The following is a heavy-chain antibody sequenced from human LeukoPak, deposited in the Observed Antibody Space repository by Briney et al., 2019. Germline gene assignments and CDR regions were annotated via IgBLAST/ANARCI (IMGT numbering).Heavy chain of an antibody. CDR3: ARGDNYYDSSGYYAY. J-gene: IGHJ4*02. Sequence: SETLSLTCTVSGGSISSYYWSWIRQPPGKGLEWIGYIYYSGSTNYNPSLKSRVSISVDTSKNQFSLKLSSVTAAGTAVYYCARGDNYYDSSGYYAYWGQGTLVTVSS. V-gene: IGHV4-59*01. CDR2: IYYSGST. D-gene: IGHD3-22*01. CDR1: GGSISSYY.